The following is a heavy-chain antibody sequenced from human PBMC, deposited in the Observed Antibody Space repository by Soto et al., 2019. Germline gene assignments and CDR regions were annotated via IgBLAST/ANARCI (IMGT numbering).Heavy chain of an antibody. CDR1: GGSISSSSYY. V-gene: IGHV4-39*01. D-gene: IGHD3-22*01. CDR3: ARHLAYYYDSSGYYYFNWFDP. J-gene: IGHJ5*02. CDR2: IYYSGST. Sequence: SETLSLTCTVSGGSISSSSYYWGWIRQPPGKGLEWIGSIYYSGSTYYNPSLKSRVTISVDTSKNQFSLKLSSVTAADTAVYYCARHLAYYYDSSGYYYFNWFDPWGQGTLVTVSS.